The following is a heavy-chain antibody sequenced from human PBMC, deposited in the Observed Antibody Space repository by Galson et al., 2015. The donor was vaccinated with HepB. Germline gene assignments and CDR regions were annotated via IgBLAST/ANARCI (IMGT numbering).Heavy chain of an antibody. CDR3: ADINFGGNS. CDR2: IYSGGST. CDR1: GFSFSNAW. J-gene: IGHJ4*02. V-gene: IGHV3-53*01. Sequence: SLRLSCAASGFSFSNAWMSWVRQAPGKGLEWVSVIYSGGSTFYADSVKGRFTVSRDNSKNTVYLQMNSLRAEDTAVYYCADINFGGNSWGQGTPVTVSS. D-gene: IGHD4-23*01.